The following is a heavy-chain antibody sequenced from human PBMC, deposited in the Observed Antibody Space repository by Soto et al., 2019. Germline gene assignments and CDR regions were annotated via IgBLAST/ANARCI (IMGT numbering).Heavy chain of an antibody. D-gene: IGHD7-27*01. V-gene: IGHV1-3*01. J-gene: IGHJ4*02. CDR2: INAGYGNT. CDR1: GYTFRSYA. CDR3: ARDTGDGTFDF. Sequence: GASVKVSCKASGYTFRSYAMHWVRQAPGQRLEGMGWINAGYGNTKSSQKFQDRVTISRDTSASTAYMELTSLRSEDTAVYYCARDTGDGTFDFWGQRTLVTVSS.